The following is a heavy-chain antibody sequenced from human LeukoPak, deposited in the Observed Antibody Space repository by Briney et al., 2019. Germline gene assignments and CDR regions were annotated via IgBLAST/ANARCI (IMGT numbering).Heavy chain of an antibody. CDR2: IHSDGGT. Sequence: GGSLRLSCAVSGFTVRSNYVSWVRQVPGKGLEWVSVIHSDGGTHHADSVKGRFTISRDNAKNMVYLEMNSLRAEDTAVYYCAREGIPPTGTRGVFDSWGQGALVSVSS. V-gene: IGHV3-53*01. CDR3: AREGIPPTGTRGVFDS. J-gene: IGHJ4*02. CDR1: GFTVRSNY. D-gene: IGHD6-13*01.